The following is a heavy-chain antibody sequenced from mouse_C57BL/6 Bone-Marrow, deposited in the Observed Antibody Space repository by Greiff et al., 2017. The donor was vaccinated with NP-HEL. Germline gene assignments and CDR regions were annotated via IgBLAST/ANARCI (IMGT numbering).Heavy chain of an antibody. V-gene: IGHV5-4*01. Sequence: EVMLVESGGGLVKPGGSLKLSCAASGFTFSSYAMSWVRQTPEKRLEWVATISDGGSYTYYPDNVKGRFTISIDNATNNLYLQMSHLKSEDTAMYYCARDRVTGTDFDYWGQGTTLTVSS. D-gene: IGHD4-1*01. J-gene: IGHJ2*01. CDR2: ISDGGSYT. CDR1: GFTFSSYA. CDR3: ARDRVTGTDFDY.